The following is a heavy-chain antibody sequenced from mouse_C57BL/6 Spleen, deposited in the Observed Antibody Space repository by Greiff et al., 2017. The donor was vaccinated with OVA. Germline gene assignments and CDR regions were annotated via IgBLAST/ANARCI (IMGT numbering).Heavy chain of an antibody. CDR1: GYTFTTYP. CDR2: FHPYNDDT. D-gene: IGHD1-1*01. Sequence: VKLMESGAELVKPGASVKMSCKASGYTFTTYPIEWMKQNHGKSLEWIGNFHPYNDDTKYNEKFKGKATLTVEKSSSTVYLELSRLTSDDSAVYYCARGHYGRGYFDVWGTGTTVTVSS. CDR3: ARGHYGRGYFDV. V-gene: IGHV1-47*01. J-gene: IGHJ1*03.